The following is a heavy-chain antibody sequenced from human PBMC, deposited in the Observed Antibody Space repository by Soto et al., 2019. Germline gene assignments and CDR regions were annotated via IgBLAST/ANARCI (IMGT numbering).Heavy chain of an antibody. J-gene: IGHJ6*02. CDR3: AKDRRVAGFLEYGPHQIYGMDV. Sequence: EVQLVDSGGGLVQPGGSLRLSCAASEFTFRSYWMHWVRQSPGKGLVWVSRISGDGSSTTYADSVRGRFTISRDNAKNTVYLQMDSLRAEDTAVYYCAKDRRVAGFLEYGPHQIYGMDVWGQGTTVTVSS. CDR2: ISGDGSST. D-gene: IGHD3-3*01. V-gene: IGHV3-74*01. CDR1: EFTFRSYW.